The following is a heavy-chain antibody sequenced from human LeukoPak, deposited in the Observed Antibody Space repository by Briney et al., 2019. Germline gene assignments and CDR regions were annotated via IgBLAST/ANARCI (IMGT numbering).Heavy chain of an antibody. Sequence: GGSLRLSCAASGFTFSSYAMSWVRQAPGKGLEWVSVCGSGGSSYYADSVKGRFTISRDNSKNTLYLQMHSLRAEDTAVYYCAKGHSSGWYLFDYWGQGTLVTVSS. CDR3: AKGHSSGWYLFDY. CDR2: CGSGGSS. CDR1: GFTFSSYA. J-gene: IGHJ4*02. D-gene: IGHD6-19*01. V-gene: IGHV3-23*01.